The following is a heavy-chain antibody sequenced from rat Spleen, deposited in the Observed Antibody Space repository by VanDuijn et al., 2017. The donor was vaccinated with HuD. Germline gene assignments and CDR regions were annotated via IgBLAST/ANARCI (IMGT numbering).Heavy chain of an antibody. CDR3: TTRGGGYSKY. V-gene: IGHV5S13*01. CDR1: GLTFSNYG. Sequence: EVQLVESGGDLVQPGRSLKLSCAASGLTFSNYGMGWVRQAPTKGLEWVASITNTGGTTYYRDSVKGRFTISRDNAKSTLYLQMDSLRSEDTATYYCTTRGGGYSKYWGQGVMVTVSS. CDR2: ITNTGGTT. J-gene: IGHJ2*01. D-gene: IGHD1-11*01.